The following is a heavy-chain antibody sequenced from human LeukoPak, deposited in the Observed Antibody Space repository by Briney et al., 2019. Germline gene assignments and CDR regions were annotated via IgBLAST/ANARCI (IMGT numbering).Heavy chain of an antibody. J-gene: IGHJ4*02. D-gene: IGHD3-10*01. CDR2: ISSSATTI. CDR1: GFTFNDYY. CDR3: AKSPYYYGSGSYA. Sequence: GGSLRLSCAASGFTFNDYYMSWIRQAPGKGLEWVSYISSSATTIYYADSVKGRFTISRDNAKNSLYLQMNSLRAEDTAVYYCAKSPYYYGSGSYAWGQGTLVTVSS. V-gene: IGHV3-11*01.